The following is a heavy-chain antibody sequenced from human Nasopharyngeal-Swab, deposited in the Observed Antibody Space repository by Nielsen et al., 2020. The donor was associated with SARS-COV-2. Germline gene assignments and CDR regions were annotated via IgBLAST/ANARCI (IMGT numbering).Heavy chain of an antibody. D-gene: IGHD5-24*01. J-gene: IGHJ5*02. CDR2: IIPILGIA. Sequence: KVSCKASGGTFNHYAITWVRQAPGQGLEWMGRIIPILGIANYAQKFQGRVTITPDKSTSTAYMELSSLRSEDTAVYYCALVPGDGYNYHNWFDPWGQGTLVTVSS. CDR3: ALVPGDGYNYHNWFDP. CDR1: GGTFNHYA. V-gene: IGHV1-69*04.